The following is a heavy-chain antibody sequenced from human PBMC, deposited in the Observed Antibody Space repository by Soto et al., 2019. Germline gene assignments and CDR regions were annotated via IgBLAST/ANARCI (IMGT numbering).Heavy chain of an antibody. CDR2: ISGSGGST. CDR3: AKGLLRYFDWLGVFDR. D-gene: IGHD3-9*01. V-gene: IGHV3-23*01. J-gene: IGHJ5*02. Sequence: EVQLLESGGGLVQPGGSLRLSCAASGFTFSSYAMSWVRQAPGKGLEWVSAISGSGGSTYYEDSVKGRFTISRDNSKNTLYLQMNSLRAEDTAVYYCAKGLLRYFDWLGVFDRWGQGTLVTVSS. CDR1: GFTFSSYA.